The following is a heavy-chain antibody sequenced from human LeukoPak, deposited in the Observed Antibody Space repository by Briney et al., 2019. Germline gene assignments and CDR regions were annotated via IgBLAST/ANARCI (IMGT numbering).Heavy chain of an antibody. J-gene: IGHJ4*02. V-gene: IGHV3-23*01. CDR2: TSTSGGSA. CDR3: ARYSGSYYYPPAWDL. Sequence: ETLSLTCAVYGGSFSGYYWSWVRQAPGKGLEWVSATSTSGGSAYYADSVKGRFTISRDNSKNTLYLQMDSLRADDTAVYYCARYSGSYYYPPAWDLWGQGTLVTVSS. D-gene: IGHD1-26*01. CDR1: GGSFSGYY.